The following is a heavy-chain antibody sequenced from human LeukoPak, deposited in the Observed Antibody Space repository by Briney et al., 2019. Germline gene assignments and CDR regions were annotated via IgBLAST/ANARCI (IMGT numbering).Heavy chain of an antibody. CDR2: ISGSGGST. J-gene: IGHJ4*02. Sequence: PGGSLRLSCAASGFTFSSYAMSWVRQAPGKGLERVSAISGSGGSTYYADSVKGRFTISRDNSKNTLYLQMNSLRAEDTAVYYCAKEPRGYSGYDLDYWGQGTLVTVSS. CDR3: AKEPRGYSGYDLDY. CDR1: GFTFSSYA. V-gene: IGHV3-23*01. D-gene: IGHD5-12*01.